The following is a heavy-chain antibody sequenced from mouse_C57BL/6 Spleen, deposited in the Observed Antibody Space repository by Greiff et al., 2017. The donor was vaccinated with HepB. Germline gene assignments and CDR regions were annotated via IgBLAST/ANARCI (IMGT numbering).Heavy chain of an antibody. CDR1: GYTFTSYW. J-gene: IGHJ2*01. V-gene: IGHV1-69*01. CDR2: IDPSDSYT. D-gene: IGHD2-4*01. CDR3: ARYDYGCD. Sequence: QVQLQQPGAELVMPGASVKLSCKASGYTFTSYWMHWVKQRPGQGLEWIGGIDPSDSYTNYNQKFKGKATLTVDKSSSTAYMQLSSLTSEDSAVYYCARYDYGCDWGQGTTLTVSS.